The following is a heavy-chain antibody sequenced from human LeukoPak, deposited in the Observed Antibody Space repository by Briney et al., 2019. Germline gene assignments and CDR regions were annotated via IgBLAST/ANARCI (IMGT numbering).Heavy chain of an antibody. CDR3: ARDPALSSSGSAFDI. Sequence: ASVKVSCKASGYTFRIYAINWVRQAPGQGLEWMGWIDTNTGNPTYAQGFTGRFVFSLDTSVSTAYLQISSLKAEDTAVYYCARDPALSSSGSAFDIWGQGTMVTVSS. CDR1: GYTFRIYA. D-gene: IGHD3-22*01. J-gene: IGHJ3*02. CDR2: IDTNTGNP. V-gene: IGHV7-4-1*02.